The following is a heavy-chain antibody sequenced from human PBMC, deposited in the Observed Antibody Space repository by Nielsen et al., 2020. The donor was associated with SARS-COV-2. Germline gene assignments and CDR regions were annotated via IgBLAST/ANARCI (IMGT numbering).Heavy chain of an antibody. CDR3: ARDLTFGAYWFDP. CDR1: GFTLSSHG. D-gene: IGHD3/OR15-3a*01. J-gene: IGHJ5*02. CDR2: MWYHGGDE. Sequence: SLKLSCEASGFTLSSHGMHWVRQPPGKGLEWVAHMWYHGGDENYADSVRGRFTISRDLSKNTVYLQMSSLRVEDTAVYYCARDLTFGAYWFDPWSQGTLVTVSS. V-gene: IGHV3-33*01.